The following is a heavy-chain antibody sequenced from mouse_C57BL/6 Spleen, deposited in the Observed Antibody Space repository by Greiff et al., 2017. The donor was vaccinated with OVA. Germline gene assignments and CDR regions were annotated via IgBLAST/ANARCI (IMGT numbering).Heavy chain of an antibody. D-gene: IGHD2-4*01. CDR1: GFTFSSYG. V-gene: IGHV5-6*02. CDR2: ISSGGSYT. CDR3: ARRGIMDCDYVDWYFDV. Sequence: EVKLVESGGDLVKPGASLKLSCAASGFTFSSYGMSWVRQTPDKRLEWIATISSGGSYTYYPDSVKGRCTKSRENAKNTRYQQMSSLKSEDIARCGCARRGIMDCDYVDWYFDVWGTGTTVTVSS. J-gene: IGHJ1*03.